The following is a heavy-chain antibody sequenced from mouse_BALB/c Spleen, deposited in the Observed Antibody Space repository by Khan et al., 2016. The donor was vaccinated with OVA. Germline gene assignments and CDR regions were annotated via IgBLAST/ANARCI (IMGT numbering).Heavy chain of an antibody. Sequence: QVQLQQSGAELAKPGASVKMSCKASGYTFTSYWMHWVKQRPGQGLEWIGYINPSTGYTEYNQKFKDKATLTADKSSSTAYMQLSSLTSEDSAVYYCARSEVYRYDAMDYWGQGTSVTVAS. CDR2: INPSTGYT. V-gene: IGHV1-7*01. CDR1: GYTFTSYW. J-gene: IGHJ4*01. D-gene: IGHD2-14*01. CDR3: ARSEVYRYDAMDY.